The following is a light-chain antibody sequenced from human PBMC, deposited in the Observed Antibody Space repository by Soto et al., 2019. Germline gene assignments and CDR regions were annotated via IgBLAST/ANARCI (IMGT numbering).Light chain of an antibody. CDR1: GPKTGEGYD. V-gene: IGLV1-40*01. CDR2: DTF. Sequence: QSVLTQPPSVSGAPGKTSTSPGGGAGPKTGEGYDVHWYQQLPGTVPKLVIYDTFNRPSGVPDRFSGSKSGTSASLAITGLQAEDEADYYCQAYDNSLGVFVLFGGGTKVTVL. J-gene: IGLJ3*02. CDR3: QAYDNSLGVFVL.